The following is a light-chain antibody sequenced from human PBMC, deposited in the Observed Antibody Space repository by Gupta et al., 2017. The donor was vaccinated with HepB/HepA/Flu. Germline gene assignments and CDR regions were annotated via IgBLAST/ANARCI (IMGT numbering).Light chain of an antibody. Sequence: IVMTQSPLSLPVTPGEPASISCRSSQSLLQSNGYNYLDWYLQKPGQSPQVLIYMGSYRASGVPDRVSSSGSGTDLTLKSSRVEAEDVGVDYCMQALQTPPTFGQGTKVEIK. CDR2: MGS. V-gene: IGKV2-28*01. CDR3: MQALQTPPT. CDR1: QSLLQSNGYNY. J-gene: IGKJ1*01.